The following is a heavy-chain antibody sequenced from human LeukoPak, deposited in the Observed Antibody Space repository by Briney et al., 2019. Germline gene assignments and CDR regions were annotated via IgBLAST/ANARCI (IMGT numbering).Heavy chain of an antibody. CDR1: GFTFSSYA. Sequence: PGGSLRLSCAASGFTFSSYAMSWVRQAPGKGPEWVSAISGSGGSTYYADSVKGRFTISRDNSKNTLYLQMNSLRAEDTAVYYCAKVYCSGGSCYYDYWGRGTLVTVSS. V-gene: IGHV3-23*01. CDR3: AKVYCSGGSCYYDY. J-gene: IGHJ4*02. D-gene: IGHD2-15*01. CDR2: ISGSGGST.